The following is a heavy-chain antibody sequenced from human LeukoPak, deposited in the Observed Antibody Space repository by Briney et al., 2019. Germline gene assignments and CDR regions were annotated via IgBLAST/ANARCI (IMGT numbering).Heavy chain of an antibody. V-gene: IGHV4-59*01. J-gene: IGHJ5*02. Sequence: PSEALSLTCHVSGVYITTYYWSWIRQPPGKGLEWIGYAYYSGSNEYNPSLRSRVTMSADASRNQFSLTLSSVTAADTAIYYCATLNIESSSGWFFRSWGQGTLVSVSP. CDR1: GVYITTYY. CDR2: AYYSGSN. CDR3: ATLNIESSSGWFFRS. D-gene: IGHD6-19*01.